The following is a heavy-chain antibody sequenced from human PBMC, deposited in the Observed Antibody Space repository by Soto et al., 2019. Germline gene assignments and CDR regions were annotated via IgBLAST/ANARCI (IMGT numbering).Heavy chain of an antibody. CDR2: IYHSGST. D-gene: IGHD6-6*01. CDR1: GGSISSGDYY. J-gene: IGHJ5*02. Sequence: QVQLQESGPGLVKPSQTLSLTCTVSGGSISSGDYYWSWIRQPPGKGLEWIGYIYHSGSTYYNPSLKSRVTIPVDTTKNQFSLKLSSVTAAGTAVYYCASERPDGARLDPWGQGTLVTVSS. V-gene: IGHV4-30-4*01. CDR3: ASERPDGARLDP.